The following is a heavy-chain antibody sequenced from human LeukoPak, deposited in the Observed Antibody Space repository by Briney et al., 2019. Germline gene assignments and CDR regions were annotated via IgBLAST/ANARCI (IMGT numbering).Heavy chain of an antibody. D-gene: IGHD2-15*01. CDR1: GFTFSSYE. Sequence: GGSLRLSCAASGFTFSSYEMNWVRQAPGKGLEWVGRSSNKAYSHTTQYAASVKGRFTISRDDSKNSLYLQMNSLKTEDTAVYYCGRRPDCSGGSCFVDYWGQGTLVTVSS. CDR3: GRRPDCSGGSCFVDY. J-gene: IGHJ4*02. V-gene: IGHV3-72*01. CDR2: SSNKAYSHTT.